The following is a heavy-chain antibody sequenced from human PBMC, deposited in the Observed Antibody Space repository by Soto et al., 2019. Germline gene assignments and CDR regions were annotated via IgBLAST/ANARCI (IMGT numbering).Heavy chain of an antibody. CDR1: GYTLTELS. CDR2: FDPEDGET. J-gene: IGHJ4*02. V-gene: IGHV1-24*01. D-gene: IGHD3-22*01. CDR3: APPLIAYYSDSSESHFDY. Sequence: ASVKVSCKVSGYTLTELSMHWVRQAPGKGLEWRGGFDPEDGETIYAQKFQGRVTMTEDTSTDTAYMELSSLRSEDTAVYYSAPPLIAYYSDSSESHFDYWGQGTLVAVSS.